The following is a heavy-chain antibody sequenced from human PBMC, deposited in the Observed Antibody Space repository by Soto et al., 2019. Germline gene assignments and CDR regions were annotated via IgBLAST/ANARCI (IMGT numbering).Heavy chain of an antibody. CDR2: IYASGSP. V-gene: IGHV4-59*02. J-gene: IGHJ4*02. CDR1: GGSVSVYY. CDR3: ARGVGSSPPQY. Sequence: TXETLSHTCTISGGSVSVYYWSWIRQSTGQGLEWIGYIYASGSPYYNPSLRSRVTISADTSKNQISLKLTSPTAADTAVYYCARGVGSSPPQYWGRGTLVTVSS. D-gene: IGHD1-26*01.